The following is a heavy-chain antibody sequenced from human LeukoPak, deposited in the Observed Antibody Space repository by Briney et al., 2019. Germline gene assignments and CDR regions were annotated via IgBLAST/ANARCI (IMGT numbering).Heavy chain of an antibody. Sequence: SETLSLTCAVYGGSFSGYYWSWIRQPPGKGLEWIGEINHSGSTNYNPSLKSRVTISVDTSKNQFSLKLSSVTAADTAVYYCARHTWGGHDYYYYYYMDVWGKGTTATISS. J-gene: IGHJ6*03. D-gene: IGHD2-21*01. CDR3: ARHTWGGHDYYYYYYMDV. CDR2: INHSGST. V-gene: IGHV4-34*01. CDR1: GGSFSGYY.